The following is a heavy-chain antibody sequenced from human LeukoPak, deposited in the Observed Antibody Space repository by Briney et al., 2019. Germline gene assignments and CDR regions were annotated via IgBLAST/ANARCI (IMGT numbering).Heavy chain of an antibody. J-gene: IGHJ4*02. CDR1: GFTFSSYW. Sequence: GGSLRLSCAASGFTFSSYWMSWVRQAPGKGLEWVANIKQDGSEKYYVDAVKGRFTISRDNAKNSLYLQMNSLRAEDTAVYYCARNPVAGDFDYWGQGTLVTVSS. V-gene: IGHV3-7*01. CDR2: IKQDGSEK. D-gene: IGHD6-19*01. CDR3: ARNPVAGDFDY.